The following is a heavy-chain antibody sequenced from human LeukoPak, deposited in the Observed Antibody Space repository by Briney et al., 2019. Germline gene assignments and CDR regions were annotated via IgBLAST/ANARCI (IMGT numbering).Heavy chain of an antibody. CDR2: ISDGGRAT. Sequence: PGGSLRLSCAASGYRFSPYWMSWVRQTPGKGLEWVASISDGGRATYYGDSVRGRFTISRDDARNSLFLQMNGLRADDTAVYYCARDGGRSRDSARKPLDYWGQGTLVTVSS. CDR3: ARDGGRSRDSARKPLDY. CDR1: GYRFSPYW. D-gene: IGHD2-15*01. V-gene: IGHV3-7*03. J-gene: IGHJ4*02.